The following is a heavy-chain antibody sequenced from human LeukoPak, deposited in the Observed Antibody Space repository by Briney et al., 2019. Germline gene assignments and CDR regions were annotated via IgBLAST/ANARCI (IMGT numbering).Heavy chain of an antibody. V-gene: IGHV1-46*01. Sequence: ASVKVSRKASGYTFTSYYMHWVRQAPGQGLEWMGIINPSGGSTSYAQKFQGRITMTRDTSTSTVYMELSSLRSEDTAVYYCARGTATYYFDYWGQGTLVTVSS. CDR2: INPSGGST. CDR3: ARGTATYYFDY. CDR1: GYTFTSYY. J-gene: IGHJ4*02. D-gene: IGHD2-21*02.